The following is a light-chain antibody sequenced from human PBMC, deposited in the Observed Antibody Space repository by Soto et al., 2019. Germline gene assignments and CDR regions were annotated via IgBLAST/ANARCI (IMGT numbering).Light chain of an antibody. CDR1: KLGDKY. V-gene: IGLV3-1*01. J-gene: IGLJ2*01. CDR2: QDS. CDR3: QAWDSSTII. Sequence: SSELTQPTSLSVSPGQTASITCSGDKLGDKYACWYQQKPGQSPVLVIYQDSRRPSGIPERFSGSNSGNTATLTISGTQAMDEADYYCQAWDSSTIIFGGGTKLTVL.